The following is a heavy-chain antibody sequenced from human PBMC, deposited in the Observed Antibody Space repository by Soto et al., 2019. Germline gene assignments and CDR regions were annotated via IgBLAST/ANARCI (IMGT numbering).Heavy chain of an antibody. CDR2: IYYSGST. J-gene: IGHJ4*02. CDR3: ARRKTYKGFDY. D-gene: IGHD1-20*01. CDR1: GGSISSSSYY. V-gene: IGHV4-39*01. Sequence: SETLSLTCTVSGGSISSSSYYWGWIRQPPGKGLEWIGSIYYSGSTYYNPSLKSRVTISVDTSKNQFSLKLSSVTAADTAVYYCARRKTYKGFDYWGQGTLVTVSS.